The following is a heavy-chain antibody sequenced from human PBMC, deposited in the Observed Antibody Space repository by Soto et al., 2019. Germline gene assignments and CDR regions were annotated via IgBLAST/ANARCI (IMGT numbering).Heavy chain of an antibody. CDR1: GYTFTSYG. J-gene: IGHJ6*02. Sequence: ASVKVSCKASGYTFTSYGISWVRQAPGQGLEWMGWISAYNGNTNYAQKLQGRVTMTTDTSTSTAYMELRSLRSDDTAVYYCARDPLLEPRRYSSSWYYYYYGMDVWGQGTTVNVSS. CDR3: ARDPLLEPRRYSSSWYYYYYGMDV. D-gene: IGHD6-13*01. V-gene: IGHV1-18*01. CDR2: ISAYNGNT.